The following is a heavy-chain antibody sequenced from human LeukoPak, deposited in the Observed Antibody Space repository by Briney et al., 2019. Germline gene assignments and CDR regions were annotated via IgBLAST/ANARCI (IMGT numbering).Heavy chain of an antibody. Sequence: GGSLRLSCAASGFDFHNYVIHWVRQAPGKGLEWVAVISYDVGVKYHADSVKGRFTISRDSSSKTVYLQMNSLRTEDTAVYYCVREGYYHSGSLPTFYFDYWGQGTLVTVSS. J-gene: IGHJ4*02. V-gene: IGHV3-30-3*01. CDR2: ISYDVGVK. CDR1: GFDFHNYV. CDR3: VREGYYHSGSLPTFYFDY. D-gene: IGHD3-10*01.